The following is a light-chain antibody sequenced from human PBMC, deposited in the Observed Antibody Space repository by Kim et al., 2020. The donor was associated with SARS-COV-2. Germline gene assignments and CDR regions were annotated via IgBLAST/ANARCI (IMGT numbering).Light chain of an antibody. CDR2: GAS. CDR3: QQSYSTPLT. Sequence: DILMTQSPSSLSASVGDRVTITCRASQSISTYLNWYQQKPGKAPKLLIYGASSLQSGVPSRFSGSGSGTDFTLTISSLQPEDFATYYCQQSYSTPLTFGGGTKLEI. V-gene: IGKV1-39*01. J-gene: IGKJ4*01. CDR1: QSISTY.